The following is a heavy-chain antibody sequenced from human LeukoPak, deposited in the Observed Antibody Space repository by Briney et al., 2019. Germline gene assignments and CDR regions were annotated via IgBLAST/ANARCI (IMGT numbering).Heavy chain of an antibody. CDR1: GGSISSGGYY. CDR3: ARAPPIYSGYARDY. D-gene: IGHD5-12*01. V-gene: IGHV4-31*03. CDR2: IYYSGST. J-gene: IGHJ4*02. Sequence: SETLSLTCTVSGGSISSGGYYWSWIRQHPGKGLEWIGYIYYSGSTYYNPSLKSRVTISVDTSKNQFSLKLSPVTAADTAVYYCARAPPIYSGYARDYWGQGTLVTVSS.